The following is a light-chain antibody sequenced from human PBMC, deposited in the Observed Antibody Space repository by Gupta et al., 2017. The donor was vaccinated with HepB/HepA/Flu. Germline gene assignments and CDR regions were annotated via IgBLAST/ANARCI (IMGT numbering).Light chain of an antibody. CDR1: QNISSY. CDR2: AAS. J-gene: IGKJ2*03. Sequence: DIQMTQSPSSLCASVGDRVTITCRASQNISSYLNWYQQKPGKAPKFLIYAASSLQSGVPSRFSGSGSGTDFTLTISSLQPEDFATYYCQQSDSTRYSFGQGTKLEIK. V-gene: IGKV1-39*01. CDR3: QQSDSTRYS.